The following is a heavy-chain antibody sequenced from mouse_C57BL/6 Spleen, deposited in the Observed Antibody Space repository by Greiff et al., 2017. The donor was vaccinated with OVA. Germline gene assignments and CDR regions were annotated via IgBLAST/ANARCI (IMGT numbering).Heavy chain of an antibody. CDR2: IDPSDSYT. D-gene: IGHD2-13*01. CDR1: GYTFTSYW. CDR3: ATGEDYYAMDY. Sequence: VQLQQPGAELVMPGASVKLSCTASGYTFTSYWMHWVKQRPGQGLEWIGEIDPSDSYTNYNQKFKGKSTLTVDKSSSTAYMQLSSLTSEDSAVYYCATGEDYYAMDYWGQGTSVTVSS. V-gene: IGHV1-69*01. J-gene: IGHJ4*01.